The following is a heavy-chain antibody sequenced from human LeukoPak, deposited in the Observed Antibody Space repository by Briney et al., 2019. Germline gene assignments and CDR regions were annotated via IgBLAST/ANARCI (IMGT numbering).Heavy chain of an antibody. Sequence: SETLSLTCTVSGGSISSSSYYWGWIRQPPGKGLEWIGSIYYSGSTYYNPSLKSRVTISVDTSKNQFSLKLSSVTAADTAVYYCARGGTGTALTYFDYWGQGTLVTVSS. V-gene: IGHV4-39*07. CDR3: ARGGTGTALTYFDY. J-gene: IGHJ4*02. D-gene: IGHD1-1*01. CDR1: GGSISSSSYY. CDR2: IYYSGST.